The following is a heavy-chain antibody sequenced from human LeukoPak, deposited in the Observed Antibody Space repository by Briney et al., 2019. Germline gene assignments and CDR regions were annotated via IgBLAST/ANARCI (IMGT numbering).Heavy chain of an antibody. CDR1: GYTFTSYG. CDR2: ISAYNGNT. V-gene: IGHV1-18*01. J-gene: IGHJ4*02. CDR3: ARVPGYYDSSGYVSLDY. Sequence: ASVKVSCKASGYTFTSYGTSWVRQAPGQGLEWMGWISAYNGNTNYAQKLQGRVTMTTDTSTSTAYMELRSLRSDDTAVYYCARVPGYYDSSGYVSLDYWGQGTLVTVSS. D-gene: IGHD3-22*01.